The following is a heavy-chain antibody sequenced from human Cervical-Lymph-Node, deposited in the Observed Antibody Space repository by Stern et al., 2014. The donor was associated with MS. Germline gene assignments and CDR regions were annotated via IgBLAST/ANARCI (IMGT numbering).Heavy chain of an antibody. J-gene: IGHJ4*02. CDR1: GYTFSNYG. Sequence: VQLVQSGAEVKEPGASVTVSCKASGYTFSNYGISWVRQAPGQGLEWMGWISYNGNPDYAQKFQGRVTLTTDTSTRTAYMELRSLRSDDTAVYYCVRAIMELRLLDYWGQGTVVTVSS. CDR2: ISYNGNP. V-gene: IGHV1-18*01. D-gene: IGHD1-7*01. CDR3: VRAIMELRLLDY.